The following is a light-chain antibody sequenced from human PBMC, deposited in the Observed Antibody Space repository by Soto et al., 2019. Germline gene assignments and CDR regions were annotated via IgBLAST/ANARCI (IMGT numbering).Light chain of an antibody. CDR3: DSTTLSLSHI. Sequence: QSALTQPASVSGSPGQSITISCTAVNSVSWYQQHPGKAPKLLIYDVDNRPSGVSDRFSGSKSGNTASLTISGRQADDEADYYCDSTTLSLSHIFGGGTKVTVL. CDR1: NS. CDR2: DVD. V-gene: IGLV2-14*03. J-gene: IGLJ2*01.